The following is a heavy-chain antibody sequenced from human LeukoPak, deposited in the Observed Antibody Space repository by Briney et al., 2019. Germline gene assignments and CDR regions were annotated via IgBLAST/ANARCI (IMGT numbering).Heavy chain of an antibody. D-gene: IGHD6-13*01. Sequence: SETLSLTCTVSGGSISSSSYYWGWIRQPPGMGLEWIGSIYYSGSTYYNPSLKSRVTISVDTSKNQFSLKLSSVTAADTAVYYCASTPSSPKDYWGQGTLVTVSS. CDR1: GGSISSSSYY. V-gene: IGHV4-39*07. CDR2: IYYSGST. J-gene: IGHJ4*02. CDR3: ASTPSSPKDY.